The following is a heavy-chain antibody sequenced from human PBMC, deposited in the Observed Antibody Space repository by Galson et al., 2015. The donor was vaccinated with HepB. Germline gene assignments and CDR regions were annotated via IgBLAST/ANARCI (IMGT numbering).Heavy chain of an antibody. CDR1: GYTFTSYA. D-gene: IGHD6-13*01. Sequence: SVKVSCKASGYTFTSYAMHWVRQAPGQRLEWMGWINAGNGNTKYSQKFQGRVTITRDTSASTAYMELSSLRSEDTAVYYCARSGRSSWLYNWFDPWGQGTLVTVSS. J-gene: IGHJ5*02. V-gene: IGHV1-3*01. CDR2: INAGNGNT. CDR3: ARSGRSSWLYNWFDP.